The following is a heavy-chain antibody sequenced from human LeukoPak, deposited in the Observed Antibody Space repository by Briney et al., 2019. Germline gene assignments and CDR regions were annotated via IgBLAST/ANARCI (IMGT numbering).Heavy chain of an antibody. CDR2: MNPNSGNT. D-gene: IGHD3-10*01. V-gene: IGHV1-8*01. CDR3: ASSMVRGVNDAFDI. CDR1: GYTFTSYD. Sequence: ASVKVSCKASGYTFTSYDINWVRQATGQGLEWMGWMNPNSGNTGYAQKFQGRVTMTRNTSISTAYMELSSLRSEDTAVYYCASSMVRGVNDAFDIWGQGTMVTVSS. J-gene: IGHJ3*02.